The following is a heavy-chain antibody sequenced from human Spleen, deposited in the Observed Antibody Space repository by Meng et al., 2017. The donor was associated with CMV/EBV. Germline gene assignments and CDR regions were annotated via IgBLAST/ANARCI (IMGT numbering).Heavy chain of an antibody. Sequence: GGSLRLSCAASGFTFSSYGMHWVRQAPGKGLEWVAFIRYDGSNKYYADSVKGRFTISRDNSKNTLYLQMNSLRAEDTAVYYCAKDSIPDISYYYYGMDVWGQGTTVTVSS. V-gene: IGHV3-30*02. CDR3: AKDSIPDISYYYYGMDV. CDR1: GFTFSSYG. D-gene: IGHD3-9*01. J-gene: IGHJ6*02. CDR2: IRYDGSNK.